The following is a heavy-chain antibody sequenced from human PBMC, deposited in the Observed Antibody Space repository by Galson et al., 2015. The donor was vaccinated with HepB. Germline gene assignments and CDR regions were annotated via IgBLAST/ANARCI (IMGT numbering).Heavy chain of an antibody. Sequence: SLRLSCAASGFTFSSYAMHWVRQAPGKGLEWVAVISYDGSNKYYADSVKGRFTISRDNSENTLYLQMNSLRAEDTAVYYCARAIGRRYFYGMDVWDQGTTVTVSS. CDR3: ARAIGRRYFYGMDV. CDR2: ISYDGSNK. J-gene: IGHJ6*02. CDR1: GFTFSSYA. V-gene: IGHV3-30-3*01.